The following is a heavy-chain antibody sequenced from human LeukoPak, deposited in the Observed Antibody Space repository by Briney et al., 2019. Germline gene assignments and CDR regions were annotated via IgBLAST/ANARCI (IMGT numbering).Heavy chain of an antibody. CDR1: GFTFSSYG. Sequence: GGSLRLSCAAPGFTFSSYGMHWVRQAPGKGLEWVAVISYDGSNKYYADSVKGRFTISRDNSKNTLYLQMNSLRAEDTAVYYCARGCTRIVVVTASRTGYYGMDVWGQATTVTVSS. CDR2: ISYDGSNK. J-gene: IGHJ6*02. CDR3: ARGCTRIVVVTASRTGYYGMDV. D-gene: IGHD2-21*02. V-gene: IGHV3-30*03.